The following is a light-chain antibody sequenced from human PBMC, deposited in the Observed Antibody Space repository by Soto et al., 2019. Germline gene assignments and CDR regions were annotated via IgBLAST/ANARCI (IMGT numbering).Light chain of an antibody. CDR3: AAWDDSLNSYVI. V-gene: IGLV1-44*01. CDR2: GTY. Sequence: QCVLTQPPSASGTPGQRVSISCSGSSSNIGSNPVNWYQQVPGTAPKLLIYGTYQRPSGVPDRFSGSKSGTSASLAISGLQSEDEADYYCAAWDDSLNSYVIFGGGTKLTVL. CDR1: SSNIGSNP. J-gene: IGLJ2*01.